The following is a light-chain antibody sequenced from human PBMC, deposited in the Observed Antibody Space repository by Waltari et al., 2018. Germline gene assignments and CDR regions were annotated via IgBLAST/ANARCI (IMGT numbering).Light chain of an antibody. J-gene: IGKJ4*01. CDR2: DAS. V-gene: IGKV3-15*01. CDR1: QSVSSD. CDR3: QQYKYWPPLT. Sequence: EIVMTQSPVTLSVSLGERATLSCRASQSVSSDLAWYQQKPGQAPRLHIYDASTRAAGLAARFSASGSGTEFTLTISSLQSEDFAVYYCQQYKYWPPLTFGGGTKVEIK.